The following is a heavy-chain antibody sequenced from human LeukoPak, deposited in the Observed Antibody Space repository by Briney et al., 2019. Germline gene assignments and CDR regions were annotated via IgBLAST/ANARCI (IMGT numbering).Heavy chain of an antibody. D-gene: IGHD3-9*01. CDR3: ARHSRTHYDILTGLYGGCFDY. V-gene: IGHV4-59*08. CDR1: GGSISSYY. J-gene: IGHJ4*02. Sequence: SETLSLTCTVSGGSISSYYGSWIRQPPGKGLEWIGYIYYSGSTNYNPSLKSRVTISVDTSKNQFSLKLSSVTAADTAVYYCARHSRTHYDILTGLYGGCFDYWGQRIKVTVSS. CDR2: IYYSGST.